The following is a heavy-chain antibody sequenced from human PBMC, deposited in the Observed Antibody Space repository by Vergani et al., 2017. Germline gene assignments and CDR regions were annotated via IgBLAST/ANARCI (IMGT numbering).Heavy chain of an antibody. CDR1: GGSISSGGYY. D-gene: IGHD2-2*02. J-gene: IGHJ3*02. CDR3: ARAWRVPAAKPAARPPTAFDI. V-gene: IGHV4-31*03. CDR2: IYYSGST. Sequence: QVQLQESGPGLVKPSQTLSLTCTVSGGSISSGGYYWSWIRRHPGRGLEWIGYIYYSGSTSYNPSLKSRVTISVDTSKNQFSLKLSSVTAADTAVYYCARAWRVPAAKPAARPPTAFDIWGQGTMVTVSS.